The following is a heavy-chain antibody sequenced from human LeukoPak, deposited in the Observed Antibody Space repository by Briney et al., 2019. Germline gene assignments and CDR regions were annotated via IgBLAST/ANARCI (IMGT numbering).Heavy chain of an antibody. Sequence: GGSLRLSCAASGFSFDDHAMHWVRQAPGKGLEWVSSISSSSSYIYYADSVKGRFTISRDNAKNTLYLQMNSLRAEDTAVYYCARDKYPRRDAFDYWGQGTLVTVSS. D-gene: IGHD5-24*01. J-gene: IGHJ4*02. CDR1: GFSFDDHA. CDR3: ARDKYPRRDAFDY. CDR2: ISSSSSYI. V-gene: IGHV3-21*01.